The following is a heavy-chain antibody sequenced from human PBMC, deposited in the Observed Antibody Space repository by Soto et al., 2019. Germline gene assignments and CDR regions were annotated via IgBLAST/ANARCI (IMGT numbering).Heavy chain of an antibody. CDR2: IISSSSYI. J-gene: IGHJ6*02. Sequence: SLRLSCSSSLFTFSSYSMNLVLHSPFKLLELFSSIISSSSYIYYADSVKGRFTISRDNAKNSLYLQMNGLRAEDTAVYYFARDAPPRDRLVGSYGMEVWGQGTTVTVSS. CDR3: ARDAPPRDRLVGSYGMEV. V-gene: IGHV3-21*01. CDR1: LFTFSSYS. D-gene: IGHD3-9*01.